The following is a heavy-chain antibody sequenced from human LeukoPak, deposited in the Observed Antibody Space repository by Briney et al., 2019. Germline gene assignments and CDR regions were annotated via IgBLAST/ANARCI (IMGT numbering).Heavy chain of an antibody. CDR2: FRYDGST. CDR1: GFMFRSDG. J-gene: IGHJ4*02. D-gene: IGHD6-19*01. CDR3: AKVNGVAGIDS. Sequence: GGSLRLSCAASGFMFRSDGMYWVRQAPGKGLEWVAFFRYDGSTYYADSVKGRFTISRDNSQNTLYLQMSSVRGEDTAVYYCAKVNGVAGIDSWGQGTLVTVSS. V-gene: IGHV3-30*02.